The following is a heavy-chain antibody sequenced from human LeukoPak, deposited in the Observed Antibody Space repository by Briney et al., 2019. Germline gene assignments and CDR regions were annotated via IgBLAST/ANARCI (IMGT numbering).Heavy chain of an antibody. CDR1: GFTVGSVS. CDR3: AKCPAAGTKGNYYYYYMDV. CDR2: IYSGGST. J-gene: IGHJ6*03. Sequence: PGGSLRLSCTVSGFTVGSVSMSWVRLAPGKGLEWVSFIYSGGSTHYSDSVKGRFTISRDNSKNTLYLQMNSLRAEDTAVYYCAKCPAAGTKGNYYYYYMDVWGKGTTVTISS. V-gene: IGHV3-53*01. D-gene: IGHD6-13*01.